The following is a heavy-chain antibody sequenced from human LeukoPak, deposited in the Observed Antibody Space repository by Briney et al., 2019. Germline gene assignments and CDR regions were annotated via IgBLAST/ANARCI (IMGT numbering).Heavy chain of an antibody. V-gene: IGHV3-23*01. CDR3: VPRKEWSCYMDV. Sequence: PAGGSLRLSCAVSGFTFSSYAMSWVRQAPGKGLEWVSDISGSGGSTYYADSVKGRFTISRDNSKNTLYLQMNSLRAEDTAVYYCVPRKEWSCYMDVWGKGTTVTVSS. CDR2: ISGSGGST. CDR1: GFTFSSYA. J-gene: IGHJ6*03. D-gene: IGHD3-3*01.